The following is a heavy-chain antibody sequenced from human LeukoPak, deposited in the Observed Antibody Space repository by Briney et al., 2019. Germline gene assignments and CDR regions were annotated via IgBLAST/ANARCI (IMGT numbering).Heavy chain of an antibody. J-gene: IGHJ6*02. D-gene: IGHD4-23*01. CDR2: IYSGGST. CDR1: GFTVSSNY. CDR3: ARTTVVTPAFNYYYGMDV. Sequence: GGSLRLSCAASGFTVSSNYMSWVRQAPGKGLEWVSVIYSGGSTYYADSVKGRFTISRDNSKNTLYLQMNSLRAEDTAVYYCARTTVVTPAFNYYYGMDVWGQGTTVTVSS. V-gene: IGHV3-53*01.